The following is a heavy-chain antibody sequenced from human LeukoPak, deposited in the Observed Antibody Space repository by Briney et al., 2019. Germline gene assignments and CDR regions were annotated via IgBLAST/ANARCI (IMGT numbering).Heavy chain of an antibody. Sequence: SETLSLTCTVSGDSISSYSWTWIRQPAGKGLEWIARISTSGSTSYNPSLKSRVTMSVDTSKNQFSLKLSSVTAADTAVYYCARESDDYGDYLDYWGQGTLVTVSS. CDR1: GDSISSYS. V-gene: IGHV4-4*07. J-gene: IGHJ4*02. D-gene: IGHD4-17*01. CDR2: ISTSGST. CDR3: ARESDDYGDYLDY.